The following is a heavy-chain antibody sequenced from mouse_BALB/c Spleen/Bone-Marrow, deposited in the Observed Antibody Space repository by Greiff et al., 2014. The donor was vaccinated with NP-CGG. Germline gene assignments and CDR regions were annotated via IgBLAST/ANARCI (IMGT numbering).Heavy chain of an antibody. D-gene: IGHD1-2*01. CDR3: ARRVHYYGFYFDY. CDR2: IYPGNVNT. Sequence: QVQLQQSGPELVKPGASVRISCKASGYTFTSYYIHWVKQRPGQGLEWIGWIYPGNVNTKYNEKFKGKATLTADKSSSTAYMQLSSLPSEDAAVYFCARRVHYYGFYFDYWGQGTTLTVSS. V-gene: IGHV1S56*01. J-gene: IGHJ2*01. CDR1: GYTFTSYY.